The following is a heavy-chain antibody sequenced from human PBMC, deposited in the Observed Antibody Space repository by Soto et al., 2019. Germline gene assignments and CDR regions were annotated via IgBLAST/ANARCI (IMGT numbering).Heavy chain of an antibody. J-gene: IGHJ2*01. Sequence: EVQLLESGGGLVQPGGSLRLSCVGSGFTFINYAMNWVRQTPGKGLEWVSGISGGGDRTFDADSVKGRFTISRDNSKNTVNLPMNRLRADDTAVYYCAKKVLGSTRRPDLWYFEPWGRGTLVTVSS. CDR2: ISGGGDRT. CDR3: AKKVLGSTRRPDLWYFEP. CDR1: GFTFINYA. D-gene: IGHD3-16*01. V-gene: IGHV3-23*01.